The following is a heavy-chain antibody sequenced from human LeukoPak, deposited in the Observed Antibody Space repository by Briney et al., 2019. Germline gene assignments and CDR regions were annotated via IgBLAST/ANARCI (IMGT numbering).Heavy chain of an antibody. V-gene: IGHV1-69*06. CDR3: ARRGLHGSGSYYYYYYMDV. J-gene: IGHJ6*03. CDR1: GGTFSSYA. Sequence: SVKVSCKASGGTFSSYAISWVRQAPGQGLEWMGRIIPIFGTANYAQKFQGRVTITADKSTSTAYMELSSLRSEDTAVYYCARRGLHGSGSYYYYYYMDVWGKGTAVTVSS. D-gene: IGHD3-10*01. CDR2: IIPIFGTA.